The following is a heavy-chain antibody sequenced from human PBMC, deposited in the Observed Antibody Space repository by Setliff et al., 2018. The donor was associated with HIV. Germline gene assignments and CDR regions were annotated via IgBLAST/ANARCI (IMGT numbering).Heavy chain of an antibody. V-gene: IGHV1-2*02. CDR1: GYIFTDYY. CDR2: INSKSGDT. Sequence: ASVKVSCKASGYIFTDYYIHWVRQAPGQGLEWMGWINSKSGDTNYAQKFQGRVAMTRDTSISTAYMELFRLRSDDTAVYYCARRVPPIPSGDLDYWGQGTLVTVSS. J-gene: IGHJ4*02. CDR3: ARRVPPIPSGDLDY. D-gene: IGHD4-17*01.